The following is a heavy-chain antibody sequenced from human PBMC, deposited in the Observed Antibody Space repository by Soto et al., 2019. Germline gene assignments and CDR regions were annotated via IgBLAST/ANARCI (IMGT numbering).Heavy chain of an antibody. CDR2: ISYDGSNK. D-gene: IGHD3-10*01. J-gene: IGHJ6*02. V-gene: IGHV3-30*18. Sequence: VHTGGSLRLSCAASGFTFSSYSMHWVRQAPGKGLEWVAVISYDGSNKYYANSVKGRFSISRDYSMNMLFLQMNSLRAEDTAVYYCAKDRKFSCITMVRGVSPPYYGMDVWGQGTTVTAP. CDR1: GFTFSSYS. CDR3: AKDRKFSCITMVRGVSPPYYGMDV.